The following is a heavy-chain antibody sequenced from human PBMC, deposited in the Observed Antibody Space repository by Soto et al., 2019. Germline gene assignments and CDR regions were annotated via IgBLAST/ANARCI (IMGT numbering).Heavy chain of an antibody. CDR2: ISYDGSNK. J-gene: IGHJ6*02. CDR3: ARDHGHWYSRAYYYYGMDV. V-gene: IGHV3-30-3*01. CDR1: GFTFSSYA. D-gene: IGHD6-13*01. Sequence: GGSLRLSCAASGFTFSSYAMHWVRQAPGKGLEWVAVISYDGSNKYYADSVKGRFTISRDNSKNTLYLQMNSLRAEDTAVYYCARDHGHWYSRAYYYYGMDVWGQGTTVTVSS.